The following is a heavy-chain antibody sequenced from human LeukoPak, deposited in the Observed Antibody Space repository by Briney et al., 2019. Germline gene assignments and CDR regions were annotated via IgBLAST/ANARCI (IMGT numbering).Heavy chain of an antibody. D-gene: IGHD6-13*01. CDR1: GGSFSGYY. V-gene: IGHV4-34*01. J-gene: IGHJ5*02. CDR2: INYSGST. CDR3: ARLAGIAAAGPLVFWGRGPRKTTFDP. Sequence: SETLSLTCAVYGGSFSGYYWSWIRQPPGKGLEWIGEINYSGSTNYNPSLKSRVTISVDTSKNQFSPKLSSVTAADTAVYYCARLAGIAAAGPLVFWGRGPRKTTFDPWGQGTLVTVSS.